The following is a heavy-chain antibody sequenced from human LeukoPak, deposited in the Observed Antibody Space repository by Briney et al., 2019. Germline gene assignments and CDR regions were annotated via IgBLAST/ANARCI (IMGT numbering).Heavy chain of an antibody. Sequence: GGSLRLSCAASGFTFSSYAMHWVRQAPGKGLEWVAVISYDGSNKYYADSVKGRFTISRDNSKNTLYLQMNSLRAEDTAVYYCARWVVATMFDYWGPGTLVTVSS. CDR3: ARWVVATMFDY. J-gene: IGHJ4*02. CDR2: ISYDGSNK. D-gene: IGHD5-12*01. V-gene: IGHV3-30-3*01. CDR1: GFTFSSYA.